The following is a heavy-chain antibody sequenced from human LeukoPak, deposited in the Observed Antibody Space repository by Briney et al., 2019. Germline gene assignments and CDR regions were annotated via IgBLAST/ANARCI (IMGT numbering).Heavy chain of an antibody. CDR2: INSDGYST. Sequence: GGSLRLSCVASVFTFSSYWMHWVRQAPGKGLMWVSRINSDGYSTSYADSVKGRFTISRDNAKNTVYLQMNSLRAEDTAVYYCARDRRGYSGYDPGWFDPWGQGTLVTVSS. CDR1: VFTFSSYW. D-gene: IGHD5-12*01. J-gene: IGHJ5*02. CDR3: ARDRRGYSGYDPGWFDP. V-gene: IGHV3-74*01.